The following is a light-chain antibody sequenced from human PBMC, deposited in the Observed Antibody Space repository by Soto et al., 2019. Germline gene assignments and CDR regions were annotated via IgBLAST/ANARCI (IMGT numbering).Light chain of an antibody. V-gene: IGLV2-14*01. J-gene: IGLJ1*01. Sequence: ALTQPASVSGSPGQSITISCTGTSSDVGGYNYVSWYQQHPGKAPKLMIYEVSNRPSGVSNRFSGSKSGNTASLTISGLQAEDEADYYCSSYTSSSTYVFGTGTKVT. CDR1: SSDVGGYNY. CDR3: SSYTSSSTYV. CDR2: EVS.